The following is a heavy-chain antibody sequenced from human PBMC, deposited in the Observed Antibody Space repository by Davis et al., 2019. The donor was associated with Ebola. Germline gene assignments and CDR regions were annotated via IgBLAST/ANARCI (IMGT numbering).Heavy chain of an antibody. CDR1: GYSFTSYW. D-gene: IGHD6-13*01. J-gene: IGHJ4*02. CDR2: IYPGDSDT. V-gene: IGHV5-51*01. CDR3: ARPGGQQLVEAYFDY. Sequence: KVSCKGSGYSFTSYWIGWVRQMPGKGLEWMGIIYPGDSDTRYSPSFQGQVTISADKSISTAYLQWSSLKASDTATYYCARPGGQQLVEAYFDYWGQGTLVTVSS.